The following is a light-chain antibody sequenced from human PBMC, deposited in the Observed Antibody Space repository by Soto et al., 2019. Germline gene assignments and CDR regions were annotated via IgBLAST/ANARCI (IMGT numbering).Light chain of an antibody. CDR3: QQYENSVMYT. CDR1: QSVRSSF. Sequence: EIVLTQSPGTLSLSPGERATLSCRDSQSVRSSFFAWYQQKPGQAPRLLIYDVSVRATGIPDRFSGSGSGTDFTLTINRLEPEDFAVYYCQQYENSVMYTFGQGTKVDIK. J-gene: IGKJ2*01. CDR2: DVS. V-gene: IGKV3-20*01.